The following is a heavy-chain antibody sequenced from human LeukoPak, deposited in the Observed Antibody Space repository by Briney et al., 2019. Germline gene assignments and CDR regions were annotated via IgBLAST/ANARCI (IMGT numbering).Heavy chain of an antibody. CDR2: IHYSGDT. J-gene: IGHJ4*02. Sequence: SETLSLTCSVSGGSLTYPSHYWGWPRQPPGKGLEWIGSIHYSGDTYYKPSLRSRVTISVDTAENRFSLNLSSVTAADTAVYYCARRRSGWYYVDFWGQGILVTVSS. V-gene: IGHV4-39*01. CDR1: GGSLTYPSHY. D-gene: IGHD6-13*01. CDR3: ARRRSGWYYVDF.